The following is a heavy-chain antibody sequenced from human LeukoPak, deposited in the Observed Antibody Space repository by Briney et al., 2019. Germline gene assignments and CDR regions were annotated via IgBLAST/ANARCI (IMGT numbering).Heavy chain of an antibody. D-gene: IGHD4-17*01. CDR1: GLTVRSTY. CDR2: IYSGGST. J-gene: IGHJ6*02. V-gene: IGHV3-66*01. Sequence: GGCLGLSCAKYGLTVRSTYINSVRQAPGKGLEWNSVIYSGGSTYHAESVKGRFTISRDNSKNTLYLQMNSLRAEDTAVYYCARDISPSDFGDYKPYYAMDVWGQGTTVTVSS. CDR3: ARDISPSDFGDYKPYYAMDV.